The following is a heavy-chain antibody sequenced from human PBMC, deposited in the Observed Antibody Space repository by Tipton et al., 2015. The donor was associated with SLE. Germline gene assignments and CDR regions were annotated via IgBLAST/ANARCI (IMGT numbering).Heavy chain of an antibody. CDR3: TTGRYSSGWYPFDY. CDR1: GSTFSNAW. V-gene: IGHV3-15*01. Sequence: GSLRLSCAASGSTFSNAWMSWVRQAPGKGLEWVGRIKSKTDGGTTDYAAPVKGRFTISRDDSKYTLYLQMNSLKTEDTAVYYCTTGRYSSGWYPFDYWGQGTLVTVSS. CDR2: IKSKTDGGTT. J-gene: IGHJ4*02. D-gene: IGHD6-19*01.